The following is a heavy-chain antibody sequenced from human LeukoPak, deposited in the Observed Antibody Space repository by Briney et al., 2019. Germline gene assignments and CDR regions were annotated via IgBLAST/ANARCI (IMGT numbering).Heavy chain of an antibody. Sequence: GGSLRLSCAASGFTFSSYGMHWVRQAPGRGLEWVAFIWYHGSDKYYADSVRGRFTISRDNSKNTLSLQMNSLRPEDTAVYFCAKDITSGWSLDSWGQGTLVTVSS. CDR3: AKDITSGWSLDS. CDR1: GFTFSSYG. J-gene: IGHJ4*02. D-gene: IGHD6-19*01. V-gene: IGHV3-30*02. CDR2: IWYHGSDK.